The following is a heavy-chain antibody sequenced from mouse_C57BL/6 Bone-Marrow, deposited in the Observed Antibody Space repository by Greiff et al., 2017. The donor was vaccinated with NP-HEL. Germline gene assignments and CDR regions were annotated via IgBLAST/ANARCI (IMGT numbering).Heavy chain of an antibody. D-gene: IGHD2-4*01. CDR3: ASHDYPDYFDY. CDR1: GFTFSSYT. V-gene: IGHV5-9*01. J-gene: IGHJ2*01. Sequence: EVKLVESGGGLVKPGGSLKLSCAASGFTFSSYTMSWVRQTPEKRLEWVATISGGGGNTYYPDSVKGRFTISRDNAKNTLYLQMSSLRSEDTALYYCASHDYPDYFDYWGQGTTLTVSS. CDR2: ISGGGGNT.